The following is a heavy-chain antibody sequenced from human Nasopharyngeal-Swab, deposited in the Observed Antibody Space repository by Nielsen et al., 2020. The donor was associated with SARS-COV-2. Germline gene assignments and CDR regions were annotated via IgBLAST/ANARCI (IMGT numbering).Heavy chain of an antibody. CDR2: IYYSGST. Sequence: SGTLSLTCTVSGGSISSYYWGWIRQPPGKGLEWIGSIYYSGSTYYNPSLKSRVTISVDTSKNQFSLKLSSVTAADTAVYYCARRYREITIFGVVITPFDYWGQGTLVTVSS. CDR1: GGSISSYY. D-gene: IGHD3-3*01. J-gene: IGHJ4*02. CDR3: ARRYREITIFGVVITPFDY. V-gene: IGHV4-39*01.